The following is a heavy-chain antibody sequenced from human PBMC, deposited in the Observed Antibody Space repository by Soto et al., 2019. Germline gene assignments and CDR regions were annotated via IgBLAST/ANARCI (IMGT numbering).Heavy chain of an antibody. CDR1: GFTFSSYA. Sequence: PGGSLRLSCAASGFTFSSYAMHWVRQAPGKGLEWVAVISYDGSNKYYADSVKGRFTISRDNSKNTLYLHMNSLRAEDTAVYYCARGLYSSSWYDGYYYGMDVWGQGTTVTVSS. D-gene: IGHD6-13*01. CDR3: ARGLYSSSWYDGYYYGMDV. CDR2: ISYDGSNK. J-gene: IGHJ6*02. V-gene: IGHV3-30-3*01.